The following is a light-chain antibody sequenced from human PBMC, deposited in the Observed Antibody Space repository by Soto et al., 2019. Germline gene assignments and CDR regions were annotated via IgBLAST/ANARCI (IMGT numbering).Light chain of an antibody. Sequence: DIQMTQSPSSLSASVGDRVTITCRASQPISIYLNWYRQKPGRAPKVLIYAVSKLQSGVPSRFSGSGSGTVFTLTISSLQPEDFAIYYCHQSYSTPQTFGQGTQVDIK. CDR3: HQSYSTPQT. CDR2: AVS. CDR1: QPISIY. J-gene: IGKJ1*01. V-gene: IGKV1-39*01.